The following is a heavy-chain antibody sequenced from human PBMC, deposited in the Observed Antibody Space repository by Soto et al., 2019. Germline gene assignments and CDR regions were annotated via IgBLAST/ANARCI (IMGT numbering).Heavy chain of an antibody. CDR1: GFTFSSYS. CDR2: ISSSSSYI. V-gene: IGHV3-21*01. D-gene: IGHD4-17*01. CDR3: ARGIMTTVVNEFCY. Sequence: GGSLRLSCAASGFTFSSYSMNWVRQAPGKGLEWVSSISSSSSYIYYADSVKGRFTISRDNAKNSLYLQMNSLRAEDTAVYYCARGIMTTVVNEFCYWGQGTLVTVSS. J-gene: IGHJ4*02.